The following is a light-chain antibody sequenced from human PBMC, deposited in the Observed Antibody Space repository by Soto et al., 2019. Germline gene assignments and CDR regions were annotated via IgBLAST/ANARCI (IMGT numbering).Light chain of an antibody. J-gene: IGKJ1*01. V-gene: IGKV3-15*01. CDR1: QSVSSK. CDR3: QQYNNWPTWT. Sequence: VWTQSPATMSVSPGERATLSCRASQSVSSKLAWYQQKPGQAPRLLIYGASTRATGIPARFSGIGSGTEFTLTISSLQSEDFAVYYCQQYNNWPTWTFGQGTKVDIK. CDR2: GAS.